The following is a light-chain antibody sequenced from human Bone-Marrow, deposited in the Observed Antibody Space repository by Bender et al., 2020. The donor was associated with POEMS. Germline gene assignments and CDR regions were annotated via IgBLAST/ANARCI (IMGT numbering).Light chain of an antibody. V-gene: IGLV2-14*01. CDR1: SSDVGGYNH. CDR2: EVN. Sequence: QSALTQPASVSGSPGQSITISCTGTSSDVGGYNHVSWYQQHPGKAPKLMIYEVNNRPSGVSNRFSGSKSGNTASLTITGLQAEDEADYYCSSYATTYPLVFGGGTKLTVL. J-gene: IGLJ3*02. CDR3: SSYATTYPLV.